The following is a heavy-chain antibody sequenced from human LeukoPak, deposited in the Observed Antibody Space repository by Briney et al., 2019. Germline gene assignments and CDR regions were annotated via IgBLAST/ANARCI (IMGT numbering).Heavy chain of an antibody. Sequence: PSETLSLTCTVSGGSISSYYWSWLRQPAGKGLEWLGRIYTSGSTNYNPSLKSRVTMSVDTSKNQFSLKLSSVTAADTAVYYCARDLLIRGWLFDAFDIWGQGTMVTVSS. J-gene: IGHJ3*02. CDR1: GGSISSYY. CDR3: ARDLLIRGWLFDAFDI. D-gene: IGHD3-9*01. CDR2: IYTSGST. V-gene: IGHV4-4*07.